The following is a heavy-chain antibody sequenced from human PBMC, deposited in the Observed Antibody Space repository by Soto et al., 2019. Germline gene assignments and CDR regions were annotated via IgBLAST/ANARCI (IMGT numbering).Heavy chain of an antibody. CDR1: GYSFTNYW. D-gene: IGHD1-20*01. V-gene: IGHV5-51*01. J-gene: IGHJ4*02. CDR3: ARSSISGSTWTFDH. CDR2: IYPGDSDT. Sequence: PGESLKISCNGSGYSFTNYWIGWVRQMPGKGLEWMGIIYPGDSDTRYSPSFQGQVTISVDKSISTAYLQWSSLKASDSAMYYCARSSISGSTWTFDHWGQETLVTVYS.